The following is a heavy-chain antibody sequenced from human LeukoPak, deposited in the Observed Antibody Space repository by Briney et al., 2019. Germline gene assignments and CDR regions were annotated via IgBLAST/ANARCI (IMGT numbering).Heavy chain of an antibody. J-gene: IGHJ4*02. CDR3: ARVAGGDWYYFDF. D-gene: IGHD2-21*02. Sequence: ASVKVSCKASGGTFNSYNINWVRQAPGQGLEWMGGIIPIFGTSNYAQKFQGRVTITADESTSTAYMELSSLRSEDTAVYYCARVAGGDWYYFDFWGQGTLVTVSS. V-gene: IGHV1-69*13. CDR2: IIPIFGTS. CDR1: GGTFNSYN.